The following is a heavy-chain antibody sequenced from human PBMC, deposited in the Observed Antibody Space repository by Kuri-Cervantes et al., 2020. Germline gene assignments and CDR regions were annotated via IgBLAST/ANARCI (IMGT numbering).Heavy chain of an antibody. CDR3: ARDKRAFGSWNYNYFYGIDV. CDR2: ISSSGDTK. V-gene: IGHV3-48*02. Sequence: GGSLRLSCAASGLTFSSYSMSWVRNAPGKGLERVSYISSSGDTKFHADSIKGRFTISRDNAKNTLFLQMSSLRDDDTAVYYCARDKRAFGSWNYNYFYGIDVWGQGTTVTVSS. CDR1: GLTFSSYS. D-gene: IGHD3-10*01. J-gene: IGHJ6*02.